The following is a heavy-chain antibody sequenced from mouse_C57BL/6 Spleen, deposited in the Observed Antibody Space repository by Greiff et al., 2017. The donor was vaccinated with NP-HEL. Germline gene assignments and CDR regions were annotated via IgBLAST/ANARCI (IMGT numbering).Heavy chain of an antibody. CDR2: ISSGSSTI. Sequence: EVKLEESGGGLVKPGGSLKLSCAASGFTFSDYGMHWVRQAPEKGLEWVAYISSGSSTIYYADTVKGRFTISRDNAKNTLFLQMTSLRSEDTAMYYCARPGVTTVVAPYAMDYWGQGTSVTVSS. CDR1: GFTFSDYG. D-gene: IGHD1-1*01. V-gene: IGHV5-17*01. J-gene: IGHJ4*01. CDR3: ARPGVTTVVAPYAMDY.